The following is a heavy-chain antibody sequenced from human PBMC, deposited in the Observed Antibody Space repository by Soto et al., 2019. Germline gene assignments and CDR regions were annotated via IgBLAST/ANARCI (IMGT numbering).Heavy chain of an antibody. CDR3: ARDRSAVTIDWFDP. Sequence: QVQLVQSGAEVKKPGASVKVSCKASGYSFTSYGISWVRQAPGQGLEWMGWISANNGNTNYAQKLQGRVTMTTDTATSTAYMELRSLRSDDTAVYYCARDRSAVTIDWFDPWGQGTLVTVSS. D-gene: IGHD4-17*01. V-gene: IGHV1-18*01. CDR2: ISANNGNT. J-gene: IGHJ5*02. CDR1: GYSFTSYG.